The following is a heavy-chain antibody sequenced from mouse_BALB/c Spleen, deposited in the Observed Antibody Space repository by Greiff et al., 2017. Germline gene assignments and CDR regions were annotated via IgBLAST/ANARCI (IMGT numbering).Heavy chain of an antibody. CDR1: GFTFTDYY. Sequence: EVKLMESGGGLVQPGGSLRLSCATSGFTFTDYYMSWVRQPPGKALEWLGFIRNKANGYTTEYSASVKGRFTISRDNFQSILYLQMNTLSAEDSATYSCARNTIHYYSPWYFDVWGAGTAVTVSS. V-gene: IGHV7-3*02. D-gene: IGHD1-2*01. J-gene: IGHJ1*01. CDR2: IRNKANGYTT. CDR3: ARNTIHYYSPWYFDV.